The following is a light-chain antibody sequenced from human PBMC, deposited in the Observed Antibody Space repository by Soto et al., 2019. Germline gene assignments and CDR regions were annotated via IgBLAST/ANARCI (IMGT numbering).Light chain of an antibody. CDR3: EAWDDSLSGHV. V-gene: IGLV1-47*01. CDR2: RNT. J-gene: IGLJ1*01. CDR1: RSNIGNNY. Sequence: QSVLTQPRSASGTPGQTVTISCSGSRSNIGNNYVCWYQQLPGAAPKLLIYRNTQRPSGVPDRFSGSKSGTAASLAISGLRSEDEADYFCEAWDDSLSGHVFGTGTKVTVL.